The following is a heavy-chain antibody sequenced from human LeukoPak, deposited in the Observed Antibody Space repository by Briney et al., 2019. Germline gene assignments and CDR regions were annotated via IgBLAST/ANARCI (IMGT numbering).Heavy chain of an antibody. Sequence: RGSLRLSCAASGFTFSSYALSWVRQAPGKGLEWVSGISGSGYSTNFADSVKGRFTISRDNSKNTLYLQMNSLRAEDTAVYYCAKEAGYSGYDYPDYWGQGTLVTVSS. J-gene: IGHJ4*02. CDR3: AKEAGYSGYDYPDY. CDR2: ISGSGYST. D-gene: IGHD5-12*01. V-gene: IGHV3-23*01. CDR1: GFTFSSYA.